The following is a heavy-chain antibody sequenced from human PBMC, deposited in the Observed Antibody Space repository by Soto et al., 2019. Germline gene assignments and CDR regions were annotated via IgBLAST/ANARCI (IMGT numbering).Heavy chain of an antibody. CDR3: ARDHCSGVSCYSWFDP. V-gene: IGHV1-2*02. Sequence: ASVKVSCKASGYTFTGYYIHWVRQAPGQGIEWMGWINANSGGTNYAKKFQGRVTMTRDTSISTAYMELSRLRSDDTAVYYCARDHCSGVSCYSWFDPWGQGTLVTVSS. CDR1: GYTFTGYY. CDR2: INANSGGT. D-gene: IGHD2-15*01. J-gene: IGHJ5*02.